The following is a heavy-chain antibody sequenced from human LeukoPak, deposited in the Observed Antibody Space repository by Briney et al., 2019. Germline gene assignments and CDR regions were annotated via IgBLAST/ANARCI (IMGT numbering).Heavy chain of an antibody. V-gene: IGHV4-39*01. CDR1: GGSISSSSYY. Sequence: SEILSLTCTVSGGSISSSSYYWGWIRQPPGKGLEWIGSIYYSGSTYYNPSLKSRVTISVDTSKNQFSLKLSSVTAADTAVYYCARPVLRYFDWLPNGMDVWGQGTTVTVSS. J-gene: IGHJ6*02. CDR3: ARPVLRYFDWLPNGMDV. D-gene: IGHD3-9*01. CDR2: IYYSGST.